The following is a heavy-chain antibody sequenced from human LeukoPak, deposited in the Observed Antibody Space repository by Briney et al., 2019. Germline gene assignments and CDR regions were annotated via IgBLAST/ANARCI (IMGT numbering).Heavy chain of an antibody. Sequence: SQTLSLTCTVSGGSISSSYSYWGWIRQPPGKGLEWIGNIYYSGSTYYSPSLTSRVTVSVDTSENQFSLKLSSVTAADTAVYYCARAHSIASYYYGVDVWGQGTTVTVSS. CDR3: ARAHSIASYYYGVDV. D-gene: IGHD2/OR15-2a*01. V-gene: IGHV4-39*07. CDR2: IYYSGST. J-gene: IGHJ6*02. CDR1: GGSISSSYSY.